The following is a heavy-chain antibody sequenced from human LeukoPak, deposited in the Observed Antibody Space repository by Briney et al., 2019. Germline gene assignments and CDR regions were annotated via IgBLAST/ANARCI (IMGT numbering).Heavy chain of an antibody. J-gene: IGHJ4*02. Sequence: GGSLRLSCAASGFTLSDYWMSWVCQAPGKGLEWVANINHNGSEKYYMDSVTGRFTISRDNADNSLYLRMNSLKVGDTAVYYCARWATSFDLWGQGTLATVSS. CDR2: INHNGSEK. D-gene: IGHD6-6*01. CDR1: GFTLSDYW. V-gene: IGHV3-7*01. CDR3: ARWATSFDL.